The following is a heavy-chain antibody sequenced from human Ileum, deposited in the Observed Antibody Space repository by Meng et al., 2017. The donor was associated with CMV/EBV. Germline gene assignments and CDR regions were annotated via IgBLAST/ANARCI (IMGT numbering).Heavy chain of an antibody. CDR1: LTGSD. CDR2: VNPNNGNT. Sequence: LTGSDDGRRREGNGQGLEWEGWVNPNNGNTSYAQEFQGRVTMTRNTSKSTAYMELRSLRSEDTAVYYCARGRRTSKYYYDSGGYCGYWGRGTLVTVSS. CDR3: ARGRRTSKYYYDSGGYCGY. D-gene: IGHD3-22*01. V-gene: IGHV1-8*01. J-gene: IGHJ4*02.